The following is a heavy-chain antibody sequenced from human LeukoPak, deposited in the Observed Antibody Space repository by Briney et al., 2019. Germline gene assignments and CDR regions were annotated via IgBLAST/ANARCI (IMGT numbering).Heavy chain of an antibody. V-gene: IGHV1-69*01. CDR3: ARDPRDSSSWYYFDY. J-gene: IGHJ4*02. CDR2: IIPIFGTA. CDR1: GGTFSSYA. Sequence: SVKVSCKASGGTFSSYAISWVRQAPGQGLEWMGGIIPIFGTANYAQKFQGRVTITADESTSTAYMELSSLRSEDTAVYYCARDPRDSSSWYYFDYWGQGTLVTVSS. D-gene: IGHD6-13*01.